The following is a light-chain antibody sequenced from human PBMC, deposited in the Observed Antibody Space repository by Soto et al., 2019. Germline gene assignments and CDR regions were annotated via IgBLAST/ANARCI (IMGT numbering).Light chain of an antibody. CDR1: SSDVGGYNY. Sequence: QSALTQPASVSGSPGQSITISCTGTSSDVGGYNYVSWYQQHPGKAPKLMIYDVSNRPSGVSNRFSGSKSGNTASLTISGLXAXXXXXYYCSSYTSSSTLRVFGGGTKLTV. CDR3: SSYTSSSTLRV. J-gene: IGLJ2*01. V-gene: IGLV2-14*01. CDR2: DVS.